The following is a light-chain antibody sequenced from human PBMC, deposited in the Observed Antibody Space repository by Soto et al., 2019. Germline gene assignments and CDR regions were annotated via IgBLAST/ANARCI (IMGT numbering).Light chain of an antibody. CDR3: SSYTITNTVI. Sequence: QSVLTQPASVSGSPGQSITISCTGTSSDVGGYNYVSWYQQHPGKAPKLVIYEVSNRPSGVSNRFSGSKSGNTASLTISGLPAEDEADYYCSSYTITNTVIFGGGTQLTVL. CDR1: SSDVGGYNY. V-gene: IGLV2-14*01. J-gene: IGLJ2*01. CDR2: EVS.